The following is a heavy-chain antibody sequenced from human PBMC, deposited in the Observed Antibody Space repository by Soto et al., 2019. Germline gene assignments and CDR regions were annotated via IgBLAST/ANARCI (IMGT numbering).Heavy chain of an antibody. Sequence: ASVKVSCKASGYTFTGYYMHWVRQAPGQGLEWMGWINPNSGGTNYAQKFQGWVTMTRDTSISTAYMELSRLRSDDTAVYYCARVGVYDSSGYYSSATDAFDIWGQGTMVTVSS. CDR1: GYTFTGYY. CDR2: INPNSGGT. J-gene: IGHJ3*02. D-gene: IGHD3-22*01. CDR3: ARVGVYDSSGYYSSATDAFDI. V-gene: IGHV1-2*04.